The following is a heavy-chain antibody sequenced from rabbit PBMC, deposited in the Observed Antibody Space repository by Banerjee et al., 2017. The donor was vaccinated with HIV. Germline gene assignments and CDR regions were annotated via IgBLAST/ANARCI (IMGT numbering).Heavy chain of an antibody. Sequence: QQQLEESGGGLVKPGGTLTLTCTASRFSLSSGAMSWVRQAPGKGLEWIGCINTSTGSTYYASWAKGRFTISKTSSTTVTLQMTSLTAADTATYFCARDEGYYTYAPTRLDLWGPGTLVTVS. CDR1: RFSLSSGAM. J-gene: IGHJ6*01. CDR2: INTSTGST. CDR3: ARDEGYYTYAPTRLDL. D-gene: IGHD6-1*01. V-gene: IGHV1S45*01.